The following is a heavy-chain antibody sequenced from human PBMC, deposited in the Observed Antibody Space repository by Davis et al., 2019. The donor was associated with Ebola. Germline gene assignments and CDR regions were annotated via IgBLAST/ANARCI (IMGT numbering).Heavy chain of an antibody. V-gene: IGHV4-39*01. CDR2: IYYSGST. CDR3: ARPTAFSRIDY. CDR1: GGSISSSSYY. Sequence: MPSETLSLTCTVSGGSISSSSYYWGWIRQPPGKGLEWIGSIYYSGSTYYNPSLTSRVTISVDTSKNQFSLKLSSATAADTAIYYCARPTAFSRIDYWGQGSLVTVSS. D-gene: IGHD4-17*01. J-gene: IGHJ4*02.